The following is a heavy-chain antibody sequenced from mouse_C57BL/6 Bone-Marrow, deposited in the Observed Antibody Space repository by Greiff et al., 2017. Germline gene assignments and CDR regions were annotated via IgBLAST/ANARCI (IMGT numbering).Heavy chain of an antibody. CDR3: AYSPYYGSSLWYFDV. D-gene: IGHD1-1*01. Sequence: EVQLQQSGPELVKPGASVKISCKASGYSFTGYYMNWVKQSPEKSLEWIGEINPSTGGTTYNQKFKAKATLTVDKSSSTAYMQLKSLTSEDSAVYYGAYSPYYGSSLWYFDVWGTGTTVTVSS. CDR2: INPSTGGT. J-gene: IGHJ1*03. V-gene: IGHV1-42*01. CDR1: GYSFTGYY.